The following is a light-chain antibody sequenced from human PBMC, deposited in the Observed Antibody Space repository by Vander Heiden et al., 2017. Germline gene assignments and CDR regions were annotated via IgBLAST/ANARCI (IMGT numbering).Light chain of an antibody. Sequence: SYELTQPPSVSVSPGQTARITCSGDALPKQYAYWYQQKPGQAPVLVIYKGSERPSGIPERFSGSSSGTTVTLTISGVQAEDEADYYCQSADSSGTHHYVFGTGTKVTVL. J-gene: IGLJ1*01. CDR1: ALPKQY. CDR3: QSADSSGTHHYV. CDR2: KGS. V-gene: IGLV3-25*03.